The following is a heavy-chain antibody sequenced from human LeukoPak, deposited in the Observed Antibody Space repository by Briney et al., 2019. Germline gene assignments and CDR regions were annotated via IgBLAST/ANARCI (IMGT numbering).Heavy chain of an antibody. CDR1: GGSFSGYY. D-gene: IGHD6-19*01. J-gene: IGHJ4*02. CDR3: ARGNPNALYSGGCRYDY. CDR2: INHSGST. Sequence: SETLSLTCAVYGGSFSGYYWSWIRQPPGKGLEWIGEINHSGSTNYNPSLKSRVTISVDTSKNQFSLKLSSVTAADTAVYYCARGNPNALYSGGCRYDYWGQGTLVTVSS. V-gene: IGHV4-34*01.